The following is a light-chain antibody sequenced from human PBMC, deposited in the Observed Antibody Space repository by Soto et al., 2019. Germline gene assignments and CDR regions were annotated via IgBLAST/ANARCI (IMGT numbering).Light chain of an antibody. CDR2: EVT. J-gene: IGLJ2*01. CDR1: SSDVGGYDF. V-gene: IGLV2-8*01. Sequence: QSALTQPPSTSGSPGQSVTISCTGTSSDVGGYDFVSWYQQHPGKAPNLMIYEVTKRPSGVPDRFSGSKSGNTASLTVSGLQAEDEAYYYCSSYAGSKNFVVFGGGTKLTV. CDR3: SSYAGSKNFVV.